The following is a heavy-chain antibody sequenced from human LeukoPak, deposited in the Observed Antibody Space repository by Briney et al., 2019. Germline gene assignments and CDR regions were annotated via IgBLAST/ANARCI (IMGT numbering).Heavy chain of an antibody. Sequence: ASVKVSCKASGYTFTSYAMHWVRQAPGQRLEWMGWINAGNGNTKYSQKLQGRVTMTTDTSTSTAYMELRSLRSDDTAVYYCARSLGYCSSTRSIVCWFDPWGQGTLVTVSS. CDR2: INAGNGNT. CDR3: ARSLGYCSSTRSIVCWFDP. J-gene: IGHJ5*02. V-gene: IGHV1-3*01. D-gene: IGHD2-2*01. CDR1: GYTFTSYA.